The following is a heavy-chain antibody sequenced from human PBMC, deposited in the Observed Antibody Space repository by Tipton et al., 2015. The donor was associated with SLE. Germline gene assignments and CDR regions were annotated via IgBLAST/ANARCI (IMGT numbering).Heavy chain of an antibody. D-gene: IGHD1-26*01. CDR2: IFYGGRT. Sequence: TLSLTCTVSGGSISGNSFYWGWIRQPPGKGLEWIGTIFYGGRTYYNPSLTSRITVSVDTSKNQFSLKLNSLTAADTAVYYCVRHISGTYGIKWFDPWGQGTLVTVSS. V-gene: IGHV4-39*01. CDR1: GGSISGNSFY. J-gene: IGHJ5*02. CDR3: VRHISGTYGIKWFDP.